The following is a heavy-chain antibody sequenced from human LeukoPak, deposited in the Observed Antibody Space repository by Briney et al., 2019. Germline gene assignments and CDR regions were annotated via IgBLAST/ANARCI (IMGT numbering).Heavy chain of an antibody. CDR1: GGSISSSS. J-gene: IGHJ4*02. D-gene: IGHD1-26*01. Sequence: SETLSLTCTVSGGSISSSSWSWIRQPAGKGLEWIGHLYSSGSTTYSPSLRSRVTMSVDTSKNLFSLKLSSVTAADTAVYYCARKREGPTTGIDYWGQGTLVTVSS. CDR2: LYSSGST. V-gene: IGHV4-4*07. CDR3: ARKREGPTTGIDY.